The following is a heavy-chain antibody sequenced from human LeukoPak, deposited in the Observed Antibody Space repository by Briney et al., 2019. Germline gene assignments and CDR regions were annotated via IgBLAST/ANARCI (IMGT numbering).Heavy chain of an antibody. CDR1: GFTFSSYE. CDR3: ARGTSYYYYYYMDV. J-gene: IGHJ6*03. V-gene: IGHV3-48*03. CDR2: ISSSGSTI. D-gene: IGHD1-1*01. Sequence: GGSLRLSCAASGFTFSSYEMNWVRQAPGKGLEWVPYISSSGSTIYYADSVKGRFTISRDNAKNSLYLQMNSLRAEDTAVYYCARGTSYYYYYYMDVWGKGTTVTISS.